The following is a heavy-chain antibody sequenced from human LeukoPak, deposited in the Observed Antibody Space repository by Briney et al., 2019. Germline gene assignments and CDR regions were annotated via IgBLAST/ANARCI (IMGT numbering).Heavy chain of an antibody. Sequence: SETLSLTCTVSGGSISNYYWSWIRQPPGKGLEWIGYIYYSGSTKYNPSLKSRVTISVDQSKNQFSLRLSPVTAADTAVYYCARDWGVSARPGYMDVWGKGTTVTVSS. V-gene: IGHV4-59*01. CDR2: IYYSGST. J-gene: IGHJ6*03. CDR1: GGSISNYY. CDR3: ARDWGVSARPGYMDV. D-gene: IGHD6-6*01.